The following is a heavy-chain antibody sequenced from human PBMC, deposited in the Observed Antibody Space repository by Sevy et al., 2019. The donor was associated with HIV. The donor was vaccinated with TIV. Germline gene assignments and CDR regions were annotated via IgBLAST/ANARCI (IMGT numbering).Heavy chain of an antibody. CDR3: ARERLYCSGGWCKPGGWFDP. CDR2: INPNSSGT. Sequence: ASVKVSCKASGYTFTGYYMHWVRQAPGQGLEWMGWINPNSSGTNYAQKFQGRVTMTRDTSISTAYMELSRLRSDDTAVYYCARERLYCSGGWCKPGGWFDPWGQGTLVTVSS. J-gene: IGHJ5*02. D-gene: IGHD2-15*01. V-gene: IGHV1-2*02. CDR1: GYTFTGYY.